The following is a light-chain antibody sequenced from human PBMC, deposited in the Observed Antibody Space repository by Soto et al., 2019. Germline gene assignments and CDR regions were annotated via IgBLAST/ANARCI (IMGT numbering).Light chain of an antibody. Sequence: EIVLTQSPGTLSLLPGERATLSCRSSQSVGSNYLAWYQQKPGRAPRLLIYGASSRATGIPDRSTGRGSGTDFTLTISRLEPEDSAVYYCHQYSTSPPWTFGQGTKVEIK. CDR2: GAS. CDR3: HQYSTSPPWT. J-gene: IGKJ1*01. CDR1: QSVGSNY. V-gene: IGKV3-20*01.